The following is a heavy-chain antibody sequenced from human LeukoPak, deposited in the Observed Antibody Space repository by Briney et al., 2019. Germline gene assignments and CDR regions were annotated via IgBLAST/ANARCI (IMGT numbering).Heavy chain of an antibody. Sequence: GESLKISCKASGYTFTDYYMHWVRQAPGQGPEWMGWINSNSGATNYAQKFQGRVTMTRDTSISTVYMELSSLRSDDTAVYYCARGRDRGASTPFDYWGQGTLVTVSS. CDR2: INSNSGAT. CDR1: GYTFTDYY. CDR3: ARGRDRGASTPFDY. D-gene: IGHD1-26*01. V-gene: IGHV1-2*02. J-gene: IGHJ4*02.